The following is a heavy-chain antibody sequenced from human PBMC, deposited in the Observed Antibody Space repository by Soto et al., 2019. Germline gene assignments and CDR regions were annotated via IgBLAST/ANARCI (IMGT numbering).Heavy chain of an antibody. J-gene: IGHJ4*02. CDR2: INAGNGNT. V-gene: IGHV1-3*01. Sequence: GASVKVSCKASRYTFTSYAMHWVRQAPGQRLEWMGWINAGNGNTKYSQKFQGRVTITRDTSASTAYMELSSLRSEDTAVYYCARDLGSYDILTGYPYFGYWGQGTLVTVPQ. CDR1: RYTFTSYA. CDR3: ARDLGSYDILTGYPYFGY. D-gene: IGHD3-9*01.